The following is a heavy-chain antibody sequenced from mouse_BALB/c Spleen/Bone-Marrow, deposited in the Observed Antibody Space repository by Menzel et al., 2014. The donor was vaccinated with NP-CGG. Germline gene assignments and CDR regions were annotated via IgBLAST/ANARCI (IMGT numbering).Heavy chain of an antibody. CDR1: GFSLTSYG. Sequence: VHLVESGPGLVQPSQSLSITCTVSGFSLTSYGVHWVHQSPGKGLEWLGVIWSGGSTDFNAAFISRLSISKDNSKRQVFFKMNSLQANDTAIYYCARTYDYEGAMDYWGQGTSVTVSS. CDR2: IWSGGST. CDR3: ARTYDYEGAMDY. V-gene: IGHV2-2*02. D-gene: IGHD2-4*01. J-gene: IGHJ4*01.